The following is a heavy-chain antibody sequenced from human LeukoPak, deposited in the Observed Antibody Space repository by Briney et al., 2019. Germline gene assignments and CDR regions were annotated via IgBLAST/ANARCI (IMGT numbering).Heavy chain of an antibody. V-gene: IGHV4-59*01. CDR2: IYYSGST. CDR3: ARSDIVVVPAATGYYYYMDV. Sequence: SETLSLTCTVSGGSISSYYWSWIRQPPGKGLEWIGYIYYSGSTNYNPSLKSRVTISVDTSKNQFSLKLSSVTAADTAVYYCARSDIVVVPAATGYYYYMDVWGKGTTVTDSS. CDR1: GGSISSYY. D-gene: IGHD2-2*01. J-gene: IGHJ6*03.